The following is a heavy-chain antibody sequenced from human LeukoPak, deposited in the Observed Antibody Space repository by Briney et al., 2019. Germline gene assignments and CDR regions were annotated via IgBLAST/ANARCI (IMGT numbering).Heavy chain of an antibody. Sequence: SETLSLTCAVYGGSFSCYYWNWIRQPPGKGLEWIGEINHSGSTNYNPSLKSRVSISVDKSKNQFSLKLGSVTDADTAVYYCARGYYFYDSSGPVSAYWGQGTLVTVSS. CDR2: INHSGST. D-gene: IGHD3-22*01. CDR1: GGSFSCYY. CDR3: ARGYYFYDSSGPVSAY. J-gene: IGHJ4*02. V-gene: IGHV4-34*01.